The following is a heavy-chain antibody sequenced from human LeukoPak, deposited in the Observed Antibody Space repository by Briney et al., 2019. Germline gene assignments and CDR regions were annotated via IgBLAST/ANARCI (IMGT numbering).Heavy chain of an antibody. J-gene: IGHJ6*03. V-gene: IGHV4-59*12. CDR1: GGSISSYY. CDR3: ARGSTVGSYYYYYYYMDV. D-gene: IGHD1-1*01. Sequence: PSETLSLTCTVSGGSISSYYWSWIRQPPGKGLEWIGYIYYSGSTNYNPSLKSRVTISVDTSKNQFSLKLSSVTAADTAVYYCARGSTVGSYYYYYYYMDVWGTGTTVTVSS. CDR2: IYYSGST.